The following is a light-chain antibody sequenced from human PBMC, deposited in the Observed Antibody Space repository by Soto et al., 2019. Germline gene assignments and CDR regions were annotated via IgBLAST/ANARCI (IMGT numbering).Light chain of an antibody. CDR2: RNN. CDR1: GSNIGSNY. J-gene: IGLJ1*01. CDR3: AAWDDSLSGHYV. V-gene: IGLV1-47*01. Sequence: YVLTQPPPASRSPGRGVTISCSGSGSNIGSNYVYWYQQLPGTAPTLLIYRNNQRPSGVPDRFSGSKSGTSASLAISGLRSEDEADYYCAAWDDSLSGHYVFGTGTKVTVL.